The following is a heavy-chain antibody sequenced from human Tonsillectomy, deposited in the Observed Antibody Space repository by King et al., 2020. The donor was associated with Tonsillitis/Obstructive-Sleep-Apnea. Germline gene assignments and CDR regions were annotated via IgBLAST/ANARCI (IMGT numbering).Heavy chain of an antibody. V-gene: IGHV3-74*01. CDR1: GFTFSSYW. J-gene: IGHJ4*02. Sequence: VQLVESGGGLVQPGGSLRLSCAASGFTFSSYWMHWFRQAPGKGLVWVSRINSDGSSTSYADSVKGPFTNSRDNAKNTRYLQMNSLSAEDTAVYFCAREPLSGYYSVDHWGQGTLVTVSS. D-gene: IGHD3-3*01. CDR3: AREPLSGYYSVDH. CDR2: INSDGSST.